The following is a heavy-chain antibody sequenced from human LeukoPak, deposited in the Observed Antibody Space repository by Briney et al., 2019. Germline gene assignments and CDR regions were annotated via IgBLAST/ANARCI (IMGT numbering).Heavy chain of an antibody. CDR3: ARGPAHGSNSYAFDI. CDR1: GGSISNYY. Sequence: PSETLSLTCTVSGGSISNYYWSWLRQPAGKGLEWIGRIYTSGSTNYDPSLKSRVTMSVDTSKNQFSLKLSSVTAADTAVYYCARGPAHGSNSYAFDIWGQGTMVTVSS. D-gene: IGHD4-23*01. J-gene: IGHJ3*02. CDR2: IYTSGST. V-gene: IGHV4-4*07.